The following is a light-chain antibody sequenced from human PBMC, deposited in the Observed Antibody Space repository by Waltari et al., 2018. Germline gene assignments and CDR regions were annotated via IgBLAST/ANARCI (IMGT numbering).Light chain of an antibody. CDR1: QSVGTN. V-gene: IGKV3-15*01. Sequence: EVVMPQSPATLSVSPGESATLSCRASQSVGTNLAWYQHKPGQYPSLLIYRPTTRATGIPARFSGSGSGTEFTLTISSLQSGDFAIYFCQQYYEWPPITFGQGTRLEIK. CDR3: QQYYEWPPIT. CDR2: RPT. J-gene: IGKJ5*01.